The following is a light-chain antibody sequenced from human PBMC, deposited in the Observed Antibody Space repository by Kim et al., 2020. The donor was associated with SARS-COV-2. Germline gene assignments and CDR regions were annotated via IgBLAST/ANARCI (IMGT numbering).Light chain of an antibody. J-gene: IGKJ1*01. CDR3: QHYNNWPRA. V-gene: IGKV3-15*01. CDR1: QSVGSD. CDR2: GAS. Sequence: EIVMTQSPATLSLSPGERATLSCWASQSVGSDLAWYQQKPGQAPRLLIFGASTGATGIPARFSGSGSGTEFTLTISSLQSEDFAVYYCQHYNNWPRAFGQGTKV.